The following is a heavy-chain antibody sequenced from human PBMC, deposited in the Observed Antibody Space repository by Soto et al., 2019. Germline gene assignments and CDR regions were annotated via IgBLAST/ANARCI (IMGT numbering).Heavy chain of an antibody. D-gene: IGHD2-21*02. J-gene: IGHJ4*02. CDR2: ISGSGGST. V-gene: IGHV3-23*01. CDR1: GFTFSSDA. Sequence: EVQLLESGGGLVQPGGSLRLSCAASGFTFSSDAMSWVRQAPGKGLEWVSAISGSGGSTYYADSVKGRFTISRDNSKNTLYLQMNGLRAEDTAVYYCAKDGGFIVVVTATTPFDYWGQGTLVTVSS. CDR3: AKDGGFIVVVTATTPFDY.